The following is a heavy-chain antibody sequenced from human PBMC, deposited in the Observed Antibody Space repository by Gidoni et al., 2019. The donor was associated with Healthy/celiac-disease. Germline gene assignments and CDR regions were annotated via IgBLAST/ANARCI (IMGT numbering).Heavy chain of an antibody. CDR3: AKESEGWELLTFDY. V-gene: IGHV3-23*01. CDR1: GFTVSSYA. Sequence: EVQLLESGGGLVQPGGSLRLACAASGFTVSSYAMSWVRQAPGKGLEWGSAISGSGGRTYYADSVKGRFTISRDNSKNTLYLQMNSLRAEDTAVYYCAKESEGWELLTFDYWGQGTLVTVSS. D-gene: IGHD1-26*01. CDR2: ISGSGGRT. J-gene: IGHJ4*02.